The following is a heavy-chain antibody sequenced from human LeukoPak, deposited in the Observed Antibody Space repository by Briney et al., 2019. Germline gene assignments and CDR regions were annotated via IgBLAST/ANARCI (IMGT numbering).Heavy chain of an antibody. CDR1: GYTFTDYF. V-gene: IGHV1-2*02. CDR2: IIPNSGAT. J-gene: IGHJ4*02. CDR3: ARGPAIGIDF. Sequence: ASVTVSCKASGYTFTDYFLHWVREAPGQGLEWMGWIIPNSGATNYARKFQGRVTMTRDTSISAAYLDLGSLTSDDTAMYYCARGPAIGIDFWGQGSPVTVSS. D-gene: IGHD5-18*01.